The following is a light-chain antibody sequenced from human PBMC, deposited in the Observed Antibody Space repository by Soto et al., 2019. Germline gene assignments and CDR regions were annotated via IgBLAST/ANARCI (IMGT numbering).Light chain of an antibody. CDR1: QSISSW. CDR2: DAS. V-gene: IGKV1-5*01. Sequence: DIQMTQSPSTLSASVGDRVTITCRASQSISSWLAWYQQKPGKAPKLLIYDASSLESGVPSRFSGSGSGTEFTLTISSLQPDDFATYCCQQYNSSVTFGGGTKVEIK. J-gene: IGKJ4*01. CDR3: QQYNSSVT.